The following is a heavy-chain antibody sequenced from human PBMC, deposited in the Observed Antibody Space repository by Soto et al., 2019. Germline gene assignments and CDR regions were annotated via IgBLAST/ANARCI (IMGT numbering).Heavy chain of an antibody. Sequence: QVQLQQWGAGLLKPSETLSLTCAVYGGSFSGYYWSWIRQPPGKGLEWIGEINHSGSTNYNPSLKGRVTISVDTSKNQFSLKLSSVTAADTAVYYCARGRWLRSAFDYWGQGTLVTVSS. CDR3: ARGRWLRSAFDY. V-gene: IGHV4-34*01. J-gene: IGHJ4*02. CDR2: INHSGST. D-gene: IGHD5-12*01. CDR1: GGSFSGYY.